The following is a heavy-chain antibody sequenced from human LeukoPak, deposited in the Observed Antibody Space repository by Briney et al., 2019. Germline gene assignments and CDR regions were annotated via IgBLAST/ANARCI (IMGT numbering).Heavy chain of an antibody. Sequence: GRSLRLPCAASGFTFSSYAMHWVRRAPGKGLEWVAVISYDGSNKYYADSVKGRFTISRDNSKNTLYLQMNSLRAEDTAVYYCARSIAVAGTRIDYWGQGTLVTVSS. CDR3: ARSIAVAGTRIDY. V-gene: IGHV3-30-3*01. CDR2: ISYDGSNK. CDR1: GFTFSSYA. J-gene: IGHJ4*02. D-gene: IGHD6-19*01.